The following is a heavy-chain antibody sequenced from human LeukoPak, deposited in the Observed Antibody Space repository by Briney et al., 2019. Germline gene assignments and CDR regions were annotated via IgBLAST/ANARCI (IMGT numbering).Heavy chain of an antibody. V-gene: IGHV7-4-1*02. CDR3: ARGGYSYGYDLYYFDY. CDR1: AYTFTSYA. J-gene: IGHJ4*02. D-gene: IGHD5-18*01. CDR2: INTNTGNP. Sequence: ASVKVSCKASAYTFTSYAMNWVRQAPGQGLEWMGWINTNTGNPTYAQGFTGRFVFSLDTSVSTAYLQISSLKAEDTAVYYCARGGYSYGYDLYYFDYWGQGTLVTVSS.